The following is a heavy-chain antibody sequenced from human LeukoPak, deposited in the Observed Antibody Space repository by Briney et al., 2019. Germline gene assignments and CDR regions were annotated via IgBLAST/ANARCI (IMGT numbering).Heavy chain of an antibody. Sequence: ASVKVSCTASGYTFINHYMYWVRQAPGQGLEWMGIINPSGGSTSYAQKFQGRVTMTRDTSTRTVYMEVSSLRSEDTAVYYCARQGGYSSAIGMGYWGQGTLVTVSS. CDR1: GYTFINHY. CDR2: INPSGGST. D-gene: IGHD6-19*01. CDR3: ARQGGYSSAIGMGY. V-gene: IGHV1-46*01. J-gene: IGHJ4*02.